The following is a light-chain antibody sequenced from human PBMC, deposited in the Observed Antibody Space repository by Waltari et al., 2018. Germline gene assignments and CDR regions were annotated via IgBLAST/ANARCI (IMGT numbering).Light chain of an antibody. J-gene: IGLJ2*01. V-gene: IGLV3-1*01. CDR3: QAWDSSTAI. CDR2: QDN. CDR1: KLGDKY. Sequence: SYELTQPPSVSVYPGQTASITCSGDKLGDKYACWYQQKPGQSPVLVIYQDNNRPSGIPARFSGSNSGNPATLTVRGTQAMDEADYCGQAWDSSTAIFGGGTKLTVL.